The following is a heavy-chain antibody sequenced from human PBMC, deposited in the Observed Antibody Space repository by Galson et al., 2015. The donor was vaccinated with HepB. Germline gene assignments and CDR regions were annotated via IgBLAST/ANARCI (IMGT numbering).Heavy chain of an antibody. J-gene: IGHJ4*02. CDR3: AKDAQQWLVWYYFDY. CDR1: GYTFTSYY. CDR2: INHSGGST. V-gene: IGHV1-46*01. Sequence: SVKVSCKASGYTFTSYYMHWVRQAPGQGLEWMGIINHSGGSTNYAQKFQGRVTMTRDKSTSTVYMQLNSLRSEDTAVYYCAKDAQQWLVWYYFDYWGQGTLVTVSS. D-gene: IGHD6-19*01.